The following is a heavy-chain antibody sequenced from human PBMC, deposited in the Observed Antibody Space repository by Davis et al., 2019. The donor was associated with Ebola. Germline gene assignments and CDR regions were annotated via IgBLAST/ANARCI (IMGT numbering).Heavy chain of an antibody. J-gene: IGHJ6*03. D-gene: IGHD3-3*01. V-gene: IGHV3-20*04. CDR3: ARKSYDFWSGYPLPYYYYYMDV. Sequence: PGGSLRLSCAASGFTFDDYGMSWVRQAPGKGLEWVSGINWNGGSTGYADSVKGRFTISRDNAKNSLYLQMNSLRAEDTALYYCARKSYDFWSGYPLPYYYYYMDVWGKGTTVTVSS. CDR1: GFTFDDYG. CDR2: INWNGGST.